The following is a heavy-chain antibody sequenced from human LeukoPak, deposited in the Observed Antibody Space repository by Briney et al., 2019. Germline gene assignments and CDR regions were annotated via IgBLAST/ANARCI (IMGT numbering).Heavy chain of an antibody. CDR2: IYYSGNT. D-gene: IGHD4-23*01. CDR3: ARPATVAGGDWFNP. J-gene: IGHJ5*02. V-gene: IGHV4-39*01. CDR1: GGSIFSTIYY. Sequence: SETLSLTCTVSGGSIFSTIYYWGWIRQPPGKGLEWIGSIYYSGNTYYNPSLKSRVTISVDTSKNQFSLKLSSVTAADTAVYYCARPATVAGGDWFNPWGQGILDTVSS.